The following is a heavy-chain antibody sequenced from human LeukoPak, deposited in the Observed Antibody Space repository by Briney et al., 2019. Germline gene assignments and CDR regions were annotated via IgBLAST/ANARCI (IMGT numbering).Heavy chain of an antibody. V-gene: IGHV3-74*01. CDR3: AKDRSGWYYFDY. D-gene: IGHD6-19*01. J-gene: IGHJ4*02. Sequence: PGGSLRLSCAASGFTFSSYWMHWVRQAPGKGLMWVSRINTDGSTTTYADSVKGRFTISRDNAKNTLYLQMNSLGAEDTAVYYCAKDRSGWYYFDYWGQGTLVTVSS. CDR2: INTDGSTT. CDR1: GFTFSSYW.